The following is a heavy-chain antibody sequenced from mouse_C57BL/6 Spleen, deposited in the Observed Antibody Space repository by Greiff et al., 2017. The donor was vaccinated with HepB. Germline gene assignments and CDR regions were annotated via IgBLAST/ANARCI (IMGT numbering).Heavy chain of an antibody. CDR2: ISDGGSYT. CDR3: ARAFYDDDGESWDAMDY. CDR1: GFTFSSYA. Sequence: DVMLVESGGGLVKPGGSLKLSCAASGFTFSSYAMSWVRQTPEKRLEWVATISDGGSYTYYPDNVKGRFTISRDNAKNNLYLQMSHLKSEDTAMYYCARAFYDDDGESWDAMDYWGQGTSVTVSS. D-gene: IGHD2-4*01. V-gene: IGHV5-4*03. J-gene: IGHJ4*01.